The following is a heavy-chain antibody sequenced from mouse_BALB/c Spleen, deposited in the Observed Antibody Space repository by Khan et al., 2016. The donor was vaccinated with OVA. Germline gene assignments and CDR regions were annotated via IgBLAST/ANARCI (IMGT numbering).Heavy chain of an antibody. CDR2: INPNNGGT. CDR1: GYIFTSYY. J-gene: IGHJ3*01. Sequence: QVQLQQSGAELVKPGASVKLSCKASGYIFTSYYMYWVKQRPGQGLEWIGEINPNNGGTNCNEKFKSKATLTVDKSSSTAYMQLSSLTSEDSAVYYCTRSGYGSFAYWGQGTLVTVS. D-gene: IGHD2-2*01. V-gene: IGHV1S81*02. CDR3: TRSGYGSFAY.